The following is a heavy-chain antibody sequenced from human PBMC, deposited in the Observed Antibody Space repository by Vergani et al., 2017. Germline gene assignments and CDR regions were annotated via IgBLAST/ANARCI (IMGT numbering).Heavy chain of an antibody. D-gene: IGHD2-21*02. CDR3: AGNTDCCGDCYVYAFDI. CDR1: GGSISSYY. J-gene: IGHJ3*02. CDR2: IYYSGST. V-gene: IGHV4-59*01. Sequence: QVQLQESGPGLVKPSETLSLTCTVSGGSISSYYWSWIRQPPGKGLEWIGYIYYSGSTNYNPSLKSRVTITVYTSKNQFSLKLSSVTAADTAVYYCAGNTDCCGDCYVYAFDIWGQGTMVTVSS.